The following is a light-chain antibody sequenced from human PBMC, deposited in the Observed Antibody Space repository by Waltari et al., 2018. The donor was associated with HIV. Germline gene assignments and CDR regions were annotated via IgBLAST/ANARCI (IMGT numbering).Light chain of an antibody. CDR1: NIGSKS. CDR2: YDT. V-gene: IGLV3-21*04. CDR3: QLWDSNSDHVI. Sequence: SYVLTQPPSVSLAPGRTARISCGGNNIGSKSVHWYQQRPGQAPVLVIYYDTDRPSGIPERFSGSNSENTATLIISRVEAGDEADYYCQLWDSNSDHVIFGGGTKLTVL. J-gene: IGLJ2*01.